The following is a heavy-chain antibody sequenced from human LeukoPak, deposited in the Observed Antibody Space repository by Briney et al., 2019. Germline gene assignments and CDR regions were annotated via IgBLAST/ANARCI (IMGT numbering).Heavy chain of an antibody. D-gene: IGHD3-16*02. V-gene: IGHV3-23*01. J-gene: IGHJ4*02. CDR2: ISGSGGGT. Sequence: PGGSLRLSCAASGFTFSNYAMSWVRQAPGKGLEWVSGISGSGGGTYYADSVQGRFTIYRDNSKNTLYLQMNNLRAEDTARYYCAKNLGELSFIVDYWGQGVLVIVSS. CDR1: GFTFSNYA. CDR3: AKNLGELSFIVDY.